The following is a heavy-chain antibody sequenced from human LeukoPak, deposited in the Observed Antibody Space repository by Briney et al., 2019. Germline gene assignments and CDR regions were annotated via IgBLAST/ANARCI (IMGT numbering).Heavy chain of an antibody. J-gene: IGHJ3*02. CDR1: GGSFSGYY. CDR2: INHSGST. CDR3: ATLRSGSTSNAFDI. Sequence: SETLSLTCAVYGGSFSGYYWSWIRQPPGKGLEWIGEINHSGSTDYNSSLKSRVTISVDTSKNQLSLKLRSVTAADTSVYYCATLRSGSTSNAFDIWGQGTMVTVSS. V-gene: IGHV4-34*01. D-gene: IGHD3-22*01.